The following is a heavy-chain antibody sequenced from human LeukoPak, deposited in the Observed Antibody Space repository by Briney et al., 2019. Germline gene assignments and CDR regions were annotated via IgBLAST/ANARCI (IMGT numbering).Heavy chain of an antibody. CDR2: ISGSGGST. CDR3: AKGFDFDWLFFFDY. D-gene: IGHD3-9*01. Sequence: PGGSLRLSCAASGFTFSSYAMSWVRQAPGKGLEWVSAISGSGGSTYYADSVKGRFTISRGNSKNTLYLQMNSLRAGDTAVYYCAKGFDFDWLFFFDYWGQGTLVTVSS. V-gene: IGHV3-23*01. J-gene: IGHJ4*02. CDR1: GFTFSSYA.